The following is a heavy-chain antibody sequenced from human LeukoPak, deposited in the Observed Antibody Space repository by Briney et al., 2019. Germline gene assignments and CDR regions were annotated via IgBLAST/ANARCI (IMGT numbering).Heavy chain of an antibody. CDR1: GFTFSSYA. CDR2: ISYDGSNK. J-gene: IGHJ6*03. V-gene: IGHV3-30*04. D-gene: IGHD1/OR15-1a*01. CDR3: ARAWEQPALLFGYMDV. Sequence: GRSLRLSCAASGFTFSSYAMHWVRQAPGKGLEWVAVISYDGSNKYYADSVKGRFTISRDNSKNTLYLQMNSLRAEDTAVYYCARAWEQPALLFGYMDVWGKGTTVTVSS.